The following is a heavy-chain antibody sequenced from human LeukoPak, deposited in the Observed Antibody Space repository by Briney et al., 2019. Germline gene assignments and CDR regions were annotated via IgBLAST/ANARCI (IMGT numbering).Heavy chain of an antibody. D-gene: IGHD1-1*01. Sequence: SETLSLTCTVSGGSISSYYWSWIRQPPGKGLEWIGYIYYSGSTNYNPSLKSRVTISVDTSKNQFSLKLSSVTAADTAVYYCARGHTADDYYFDYWGQGTLVTVSS. CDR1: GGSISSYY. CDR3: ARGHTADDYYFDY. J-gene: IGHJ4*02. CDR2: IYYSGST. V-gene: IGHV4-59*01.